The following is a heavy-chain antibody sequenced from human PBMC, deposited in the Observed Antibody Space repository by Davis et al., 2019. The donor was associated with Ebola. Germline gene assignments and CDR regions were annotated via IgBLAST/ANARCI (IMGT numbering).Heavy chain of an antibody. J-gene: IGHJ4*02. Sequence: ASVKVSCKASGYTFTSYDINWVRQATGRGLEWMGWMNPNSGNTGYAQKFQGRVTMTRNTSISTAYMELSSLRSEDTAIYYCARAPTWSQINYYCFDYWGQGTPVTVSS. D-gene: IGHD3-10*01. CDR1: GYTFTSYD. V-gene: IGHV1-8*01. CDR2: MNPNSGNT. CDR3: ARAPTWSQINYYCFDY.